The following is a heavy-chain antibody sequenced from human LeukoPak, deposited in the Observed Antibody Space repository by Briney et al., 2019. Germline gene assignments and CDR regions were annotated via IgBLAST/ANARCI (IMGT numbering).Heavy chain of an antibody. CDR2: ISYDGSNK. J-gene: IGHJ4*02. V-gene: IGHV3-30*09. Sequence: GGSLRLSCAASGFTFSSYDMHWVRQAPGKGLEWVAVISYDGSNKYYADSVKGRFAISRDNSKNTVYLQMNSLRVEDTAVYYCARANTPLADYWGQGTLVTVSS. CDR1: GFTFSSYD. CDR3: ARANTPLADY. D-gene: IGHD2-2*02.